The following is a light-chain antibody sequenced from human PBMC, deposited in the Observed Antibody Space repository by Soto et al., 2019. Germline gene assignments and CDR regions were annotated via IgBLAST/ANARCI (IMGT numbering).Light chain of an antibody. CDR1: QSVLYSSNNKNY. CDR3: QQYYSTPLV. CDR2: WAS. Sequence: DIVMTQSPDSLAVSLGERATINCKSSQSVLYSSNNKNYLAWYQQKPGQPPKLLIYWASTRESGVPDRFSGSGSGTDFTLTISGLQAEDVAVYYCQQYYSTPLVFGGGTKVEIK. J-gene: IGKJ4*01. V-gene: IGKV4-1*01.